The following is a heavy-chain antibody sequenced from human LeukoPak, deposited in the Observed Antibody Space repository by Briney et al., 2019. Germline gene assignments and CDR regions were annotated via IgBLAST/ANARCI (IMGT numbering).Heavy chain of an antibody. J-gene: IGHJ4*02. V-gene: IGHV3-7*01. CDR2: IKEDESEK. CDR1: GFTSSSYW. CDR3: ARGGSFGSFDY. D-gene: IGHD1-26*01. Sequence: GGSLRLSCAASGFTSSSYWMSWVRQAPGKGLEWVANIKEDESEKDYVDSVKGRFTISRDNAKNSLYLQINSLRAEDTAVYYCARGGSFGSFDYWGQGTLVTVSS.